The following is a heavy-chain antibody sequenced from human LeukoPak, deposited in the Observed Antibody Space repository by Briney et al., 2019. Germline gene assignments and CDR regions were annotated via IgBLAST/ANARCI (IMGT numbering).Heavy chain of an antibody. CDR2: IKQDGSEK. CDR1: GFTFSSYA. Sequence: PGGSLRLSCAASGFTFSSYAMNWVRQAPGKGLEWVANIKQDGSEKYYVDSVKGRFTISRDNAKNSLYLQMNSLRAEDTAVYYCARDTSLNDFWSGYFDYWGQGTLVTVSS. J-gene: IGHJ4*02. CDR3: ARDTSLNDFWSGYFDY. V-gene: IGHV3-7*01. D-gene: IGHD3-3*01.